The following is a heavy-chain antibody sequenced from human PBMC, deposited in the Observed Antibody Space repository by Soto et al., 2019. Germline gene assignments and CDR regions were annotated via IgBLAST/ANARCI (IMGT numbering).Heavy chain of an antibody. J-gene: IGHJ4*02. CDR2: ISYEGSEK. V-gene: IGHV3-30*18. Sequence: QVHLVESGGGVGQPGRSLRLSCAASGFTFSNNGMHWVRQAPGKGLEWMGGISYEGSEKYYAGSVKGRFTISRDNSKNTLYLQMDTLRAEDTAIYYCVKEKWAADGFDYWGQGFLVTVSS. CDR1: GFTFSNNG. D-gene: IGHD1-26*01. CDR3: VKEKWAADGFDY.